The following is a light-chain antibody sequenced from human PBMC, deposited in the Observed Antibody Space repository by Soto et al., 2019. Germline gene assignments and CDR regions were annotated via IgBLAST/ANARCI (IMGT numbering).Light chain of an antibody. Sequence: EIVLTQSPATLSLSPGERATLSCRASQSVSSYLAWYQQKPGQAPRLLIYGASTRATGIPARFSGSGSGTDFTLTISGLQSEDFAVYYCQQYNNWPLWTFGQGTKVDIK. CDR2: GAS. J-gene: IGKJ1*01. CDR1: QSVSSY. V-gene: IGKV3-15*01. CDR3: QQYNNWPLWT.